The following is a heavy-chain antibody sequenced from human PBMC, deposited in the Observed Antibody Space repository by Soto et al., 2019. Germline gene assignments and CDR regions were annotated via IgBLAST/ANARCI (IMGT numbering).Heavy chain of an antibody. CDR3: ARLYCSGGSCYFDY. J-gene: IGHJ4*02. CDR2: IYYSGST. D-gene: IGHD2-15*01. V-gene: IGHV4-59*08. CDR1: GDSISSYY. Sequence: QVQLQESGPGLVKPSETLSLTCTVSGDSISSYYWSWIRQHPGKGLEWIGYIYYSGSTNYNPSLKSRVTISVDTSKNQFSLKLSSVTAADTAVYYCARLYCSGGSCYFDYWGQGTLVTVSS.